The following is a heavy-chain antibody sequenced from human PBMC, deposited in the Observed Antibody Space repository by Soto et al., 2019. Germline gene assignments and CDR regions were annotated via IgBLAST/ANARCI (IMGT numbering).Heavy chain of an antibody. Sequence: PGGSLRLSCAASGFTFSSYGMHWVRQAPGKGLEWVAVISYDGSNKYYADSVKGRFTISRDNSKNTLYLQMNSLRAEDTAVYYCAKEYYYGSGSAFDIWGQGTMVTVSS. D-gene: IGHD3-10*01. CDR2: ISYDGSNK. J-gene: IGHJ3*02. V-gene: IGHV3-30*18. CDR3: AKEYYYGSGSAFDI. CDR1: GFTFSSYG.